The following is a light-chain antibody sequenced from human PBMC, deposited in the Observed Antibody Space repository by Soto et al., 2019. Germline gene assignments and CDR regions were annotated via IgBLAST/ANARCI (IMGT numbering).Light chain of an antibody. CDR2: GAS. J-gene: IGKJ1*01. Sequence: EMLFTQSPGTLSLSPGERATLSFRASQSVSNNYLAWYQQKPGQAPRLLIYGASTRATGIPDRFSGSGSGTDFTLTISRLEPEDFAVYYCQQYGSSPWTFGQGTKVDIK. V-gene: IGKV3-20*01. CDR3: QQYGSSPWT. CDR1: QSVSNNY.